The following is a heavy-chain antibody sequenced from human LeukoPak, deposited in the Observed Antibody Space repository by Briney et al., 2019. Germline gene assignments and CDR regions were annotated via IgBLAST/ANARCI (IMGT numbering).Heavy chain of an antibody. Sequence: KPSETLSLTCTVSGGSISSSSYYWGWIRQPPGKGLEWIGSIYYSGSTYYNPSLKSRVTISVDTSKNQFSLKLSSVTAADTAVYFLAGLNPKDGLNVEAFFDYWGQGTLVTVSS. D-gene: IGHD5-24*01. J-gene: IGHJ4*02. CDR1: GGSISSSSYY. CDR3: AGLNPKDGLNVEAFFDY. V-gene: IGHV4-39*01. CDR2: IYYSGST.